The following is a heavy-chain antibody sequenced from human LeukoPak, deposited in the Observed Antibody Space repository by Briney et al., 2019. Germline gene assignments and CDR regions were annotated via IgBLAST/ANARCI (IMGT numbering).Heavy chain of an antibody. V-gene: IGHV3-30-3*01. CDR1: GFTFSSYA. Sequence: PGGSLRLSCAASGFTFSSYAMHWVRQAPGKGLEWVAVISYDGSNKYYADSVKGRFTISRDNSKNTLYLQMNSLRAEDTAVYYCASLENSGSYRYGMDVWGQGTTVTVSS. D-gene: IGHD1-26*01. CDR2: ISYDGSNK. CDR3: ASLENSGSYRYGMDV. J-gene: IGHJ6*02.